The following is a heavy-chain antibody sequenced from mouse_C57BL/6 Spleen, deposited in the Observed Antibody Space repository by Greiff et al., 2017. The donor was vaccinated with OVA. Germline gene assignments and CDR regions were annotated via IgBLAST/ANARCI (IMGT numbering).Heavy chain of an antibody. CDR2: FYSYNDDT. D-gene: IGHD1-1*01. V-gene: IGHV1-47*01. Sequence: QVHVKQSGAELVKPGALVKMSRKASGYTFTTYPIEWMKQNHGKSLEWIGNFYSYNDDTKYYEKFKGKATLTVEKSSSTVYLELSRLTSDDSAVYYCAITAVVAGAMDYWGQGTSVTVSS. J-gene: IGHJ4*01. CDR3: AITAVVAGAMDY. CDR1: GYTFTTYP.